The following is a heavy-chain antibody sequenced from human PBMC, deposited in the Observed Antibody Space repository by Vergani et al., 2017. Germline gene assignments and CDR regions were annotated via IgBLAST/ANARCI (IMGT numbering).Heavy chain of an antibody. V-gene: IGHV1-69*01. J-gene: IGHJ4*02. CDR1: GGTFTTYS. CDR3: ARAWVTTPTDYYFDY. Sequence: QVQLVQSGAEVKKPGSSVKVSCKASGGTFTTYSISWVRQSPGQGLEWMGGSIPIFGTAKYAQKFQGRVTVTADGSSSTAYMELSSLRSEDTALYYCARAWVTTPTDYYFDYWGQGTLVTVCS. CDR2: SIPIFGTA. D-gene: IGHD2-21*02.